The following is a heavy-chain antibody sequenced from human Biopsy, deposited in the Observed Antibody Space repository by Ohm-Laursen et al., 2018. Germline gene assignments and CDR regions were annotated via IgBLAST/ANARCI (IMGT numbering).Heavy chain of an antibody. V-gene: IGHV1-8*01. CDR3: ARWETTLGRSLDS. CDR1: AYTFTSYG. D-gene: IGHD1-26*01. J-gene: IGHJ4*02. CDR2: MIPNTGNT. Sequence: SVKVSCKASAYTFTSYGITWVRQAPGQGLEWMGWMIPNTGNTVYAQRFQDRVTMTSDTSTGTAYMELTSLTSDDTAVYFCARWETTLGRSLDSWGQGTLVAVSS.